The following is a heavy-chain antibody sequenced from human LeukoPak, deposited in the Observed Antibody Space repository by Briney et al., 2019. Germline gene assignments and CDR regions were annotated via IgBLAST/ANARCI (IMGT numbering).Heavy chain of an antibody. Sequence: SAKVSCKTSGGTFTSYAITWVRQAPGQGLEWMGKIIPISGTTNYAQKFQGRVTFTADESTSTAYMELSSLRAEDTALYYCARKLRLGGNWFDPWGQGTLVTVSS. D-gene: IGHD1-26*01. CDR1: GGTFTSYA. CDR2: IIPISGTT. CDR3: ARKLRLGGNWFDP. V-gene: IGHV1-69*13. J-gene: IGHJ5*02.